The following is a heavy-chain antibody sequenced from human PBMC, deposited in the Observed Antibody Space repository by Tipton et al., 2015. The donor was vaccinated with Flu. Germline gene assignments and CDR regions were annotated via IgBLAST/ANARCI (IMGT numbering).Heavy chain of an antibody. Sequence: SLRLSCAASGFTFGSYGLHWVRQAPGKGLEWVAFISYDRSEKFYSDSVKGRFTISRDNSKNTLFLQMDSLRPDDTAVYYCAGVRESYYFDEWGQGTLVTVSS. CDR2: ISYDRSEK. CDR3: AGVRESYYFDE. CDR1: GFTFGSYG. J-gene: IGHJ4*02. D-gene: IGHD1-1*01. V-gene: IGHV3-30*03.